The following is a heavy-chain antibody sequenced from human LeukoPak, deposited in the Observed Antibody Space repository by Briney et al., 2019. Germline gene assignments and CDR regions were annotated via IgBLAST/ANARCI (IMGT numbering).Heavy chain of an antibody. Sequence: ASVKVSCKASGYTFTGYYMHWVRQAPGQGLEWMGWINPNSGGTNYAQKFQGRVTMTRDTSISTAYMELSRLRSDDTAVYYCARDWGYSYGNDYWGQGTLVTVSS. J-gene: IGHJ4*02. CDR3: ARDWGYSYGNDY. D-gene: IGHD5-18*01. V-gene: IGHV1-2*02. CDR2: INPNSGGT. CDR1: GYTFTGYY.